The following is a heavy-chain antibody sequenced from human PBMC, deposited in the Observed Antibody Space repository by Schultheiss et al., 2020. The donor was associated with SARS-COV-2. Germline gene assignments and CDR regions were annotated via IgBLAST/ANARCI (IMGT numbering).Heavy chain of an antibody. J-gene: IGHJ5*02. CDR1: GGSISSGGYY. CDR3: ARDHSGITMVQGDWFDP. CDR2: IYYSGST. V-gene: IGHV4-31*03. D-gene: IGHD3-10*01. Sequence: SETLSLTCTVSGGSISSGGYYWSWIRQHPGKGLEWIGYIYYSGSTYYNPSLKSRLSISIDTSKNQFSLNLSSVTAADTAVYYCARDHSGITMVQGDWFDPWGQGTLVTVSS.